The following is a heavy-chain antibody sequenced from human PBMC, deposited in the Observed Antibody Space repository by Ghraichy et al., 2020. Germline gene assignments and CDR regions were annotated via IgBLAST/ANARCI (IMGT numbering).Heavy chain of an antibody. CDR1: GGSISSSSYY. Sequence: SETLSLTCTVSGGSISSSSYYWGWIRQPPGKGLEWIGSIYYSGSTYYNPSLKSRVTISVDTSKNQFSLKLSSVTAADTAVYYCARQGSGYRIDYWGQGTLVTVSS. V-gene: IGHV4-39*01. D-gene: IGHD3-22*01. CDR3: ARQGSGYRIDY. J-gene: IGHJ4*02. CDR2: IYYSGST.